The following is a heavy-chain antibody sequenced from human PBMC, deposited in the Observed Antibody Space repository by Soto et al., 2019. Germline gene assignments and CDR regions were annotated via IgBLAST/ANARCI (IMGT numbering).Heavy chain of an antibody. Sequence: ASVKVSCKASGYTFTSYDINLVRQATGQGLEWMGWMNPNSGNTGYAQKFQGRVTVTRNTSISTAYMELSSLRSEDTAAYYCARAGLEWLLGYYYYGMDVWGQGTTVTVSS. V-gene: IGHV1-8*01. CDR3: ARAGLEWLLGYYYYGMDV. CDR2: MNPNSGNT. J-gene: IGHJ6*02. D-gene: IGHD3-3*01. CDR1: GYTFTSYD.